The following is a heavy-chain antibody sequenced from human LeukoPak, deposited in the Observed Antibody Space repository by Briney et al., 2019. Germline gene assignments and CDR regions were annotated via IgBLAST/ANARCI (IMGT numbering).Heavy chain of an antibody. CDR2: IYHSGST. Sequence: SETLSLTCAVSGGSISSGGYSWSWIRQPPGKGLEWIGYIYHSGSTYYNPSLKSRVTISVDRSKNQFSLKLSSVTAADTAVYYCARGYGSGSYDWFDPWGQGTLVTVSS. CDR1: GGSISSGGYS. J-gene: IGHJ5*02. CDR3: ARGYGSGSYDWFDP. D-gene: IGHD3-10*01. V-gene: IGHV4-30-2*01.